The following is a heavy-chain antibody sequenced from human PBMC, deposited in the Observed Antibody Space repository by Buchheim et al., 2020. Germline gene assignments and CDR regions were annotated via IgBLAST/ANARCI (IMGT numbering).Heavy chain of an antibody. J-gene: IGHJ5*02. CDR2: IIPIFGTA. V-gene: IGHV1-69*01. CDR1: GGTFSSYA. Sequence: QVQLVQSGAEVKKLGSSVKVSCKASGGTFSSYAISWVRQAPGQGLEWMGGIIPIFGTANYAQKFQGRVTITADESTSTAYMELSSLRSEDTAVYYCARDRYCSSTSCYEPRYNWFDPWGQGTL. CDR3: ARDRYCSSTSCYEPRYNWFDP. D-gene: IGHD2-2*01.